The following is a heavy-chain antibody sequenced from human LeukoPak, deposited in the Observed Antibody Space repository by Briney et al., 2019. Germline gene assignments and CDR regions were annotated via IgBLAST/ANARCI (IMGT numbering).Heavy chain of an antibody. CDR3: AADRSGYMDY. CDR2: IWYDGSNK. Sequence: PGGSLRLSCAASGFTFSSYGMHWVRQGPGRGLEWVAVIWYDGSNKYHADSVKGRFSISRDNSKSTLYLEMNSLRAEDTGVYYCAADRSGYMDYWGQGTPVTVSS. D-gene: IGHD3-22*01. CDR1: GFTFSSYG. J-gene: IGHJ4*02. V-gene: IGHV3-33*01.